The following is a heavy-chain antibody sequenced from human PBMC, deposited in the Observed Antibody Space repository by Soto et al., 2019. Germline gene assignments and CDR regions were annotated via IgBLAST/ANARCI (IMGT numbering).Heavy chain of an antibody. CDR1: GFTFSSYS. V-gene: IGHV3-48*02. CDR3: VRDGSGNLYLNWFDP. J-gene: IGHJ5*02. Sequence: GGSLRLSCAASGFTFSSYSMNWVRQAPGKGLEWISYISSHSSTLYYADSVKGRFTISRDNAENSLYLQMNSLRDEDTAVYYCVRDGSGNLYLNWFDPWGQGTLVTVSS. D-gene: IGHD6-19*01. CDR2: ISSHSSTL.